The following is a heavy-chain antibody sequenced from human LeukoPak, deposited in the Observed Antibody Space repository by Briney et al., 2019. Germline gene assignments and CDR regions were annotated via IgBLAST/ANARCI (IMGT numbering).Heavy chain of an antibody. J-gene: IGHJ4*02. CDR3: ARDRDWAFDY. D-gene: IGHD3-9*01. CDR1: GFTFSSYS. V-gene: IGHV3-48*02. Sequence: GGSLRLSCAVSGFTFSSYSMNWVRQAPGKGLEWVSYINSGSDTIYYADSVKGRFTISKDNAKNSLYLQMHSLRDEDTAVYYCARDRDWAFDYWGQGTLVTVSS. CDR2: INSGSDTI.